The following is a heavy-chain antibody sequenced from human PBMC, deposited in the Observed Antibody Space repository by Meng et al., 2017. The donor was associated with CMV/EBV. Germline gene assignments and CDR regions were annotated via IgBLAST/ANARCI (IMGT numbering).Heavy chain of an antibody. CDR1: GGPISSSSYY. J-gene: IGHJ4*02. V-gene: IGHV4-39*07. D-gene: IGHD3-22*01. CDR3: ARYYYDSSGYFDY. Sequence: QLLESGPGLAKASETLALTCTASGGPISSSSYYWCCIRQPPGKGLKWIGSLYYSGSTYYNPSLKSRVTISVDTSKNQFSLKLSSVTAADTAVYYCARYYYDSSGYFDYWGQGTLVTVSS. CDR2: LYYSGST.